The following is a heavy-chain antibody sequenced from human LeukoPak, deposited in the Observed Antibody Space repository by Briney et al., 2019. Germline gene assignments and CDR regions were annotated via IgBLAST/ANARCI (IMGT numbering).Heavy chain of an antibody. CDR3: ARFYGSGSYYYYYFDS. Sequence: SETLSLMCSVSGDSISSYYWSWIRQPPGKGLEWIGYIYYSGSTNYNASLKSRVTISVDTSKNQFSLKLSSVTAAETAVYYCARFYGSGSYYYYYFDSWGQGTLVTVSS. CDR2: IYYSGST. V-gene: IGHV4-59*01. CDR1: GDSISSYY. D-gene: IGHD3-10*01. J-gene: IGHJ4*02.